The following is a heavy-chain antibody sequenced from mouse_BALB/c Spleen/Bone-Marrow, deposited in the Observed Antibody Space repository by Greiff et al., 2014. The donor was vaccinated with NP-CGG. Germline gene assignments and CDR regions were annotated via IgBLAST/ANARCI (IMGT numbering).Heavy chain of an antibody. CDR2: INPSTGYT. D-gene: IGHD4-1*01. CDR1: GYTFTSYW. J-gene: IGHJ2*01. V-gene: IGHV1-7*01. Sequence: ESGAELAKPGASVKMSCKASGYTFTSYWMHWVKQRPGQGLEWIGYINPSTGYTEYNQKFKDKATLTADKSSSTAYMQLSSLTSEDSAVYYCATGTYYFDYWGRGTTLTVSS. CDR3: ATGTYYFDY.